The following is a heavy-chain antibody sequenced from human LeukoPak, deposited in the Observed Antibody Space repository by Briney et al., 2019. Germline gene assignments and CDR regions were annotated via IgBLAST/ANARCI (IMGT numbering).Heavy chain of an antibody. Sequence: SETLSLTCAVYGGSFSGYYWSWIRQPPGKGLEWIGEINHSGSTNYNPSLKSRVTISVDTSKNQFSLKLSSVTAADTAVYYCAGGGTVDIVVVPAAMGLSFDYWGQGTLVTVSS. CDR2: INHSGST. J-gene: IGHJ4*02. D-gene: IGHD2-2*03. CDR3: AGGGTVDIVVVPAAMGLSFDY. CDR1: GGSFSGYY. V-gene: IGHV4-34*01.